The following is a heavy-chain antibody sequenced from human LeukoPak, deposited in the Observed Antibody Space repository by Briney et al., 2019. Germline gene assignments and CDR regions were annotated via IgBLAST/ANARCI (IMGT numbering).Heavy chain of an antibody. V-gene: IGHV1-69*13. Sequence: GASVKVSCKASGGTFSSYAISWVRQAPGQGLEWMGGIIPIFGTANYAQKFQGRVTITADESTSTAYMELSSLRSEDTAVYYCATLTTDYAFDIWGQGTMVTVSS. CDR2: IIPIFGTA. J-gene: IGHJ3*02. D-gene: IGHD4-17*01. CDR3: ATLTTDYAFDI. CDR1: GGTFSSYA.